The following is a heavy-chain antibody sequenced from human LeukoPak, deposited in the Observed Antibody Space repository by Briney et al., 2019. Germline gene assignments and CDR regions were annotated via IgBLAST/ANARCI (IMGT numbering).Heavy chain of an antibody. CDR2: VYYSGST. D-gene: IGHD1-26*01. J-gene: IGHJ4*02. CDR1: GGSISSYQ. CDR3: ATHSGSFYYFDY. V-gene: IGHV4-59*01. Sequence: SETLSLTCTVSGGSISSYQWSWIRQPPGKGLEWIGYVYYSGSTNYNPSLKSRVTISVDTSKKQFSLKLSSVTAADTAVYYCATHSGSFYYFDYWGQGTLVTVSS.